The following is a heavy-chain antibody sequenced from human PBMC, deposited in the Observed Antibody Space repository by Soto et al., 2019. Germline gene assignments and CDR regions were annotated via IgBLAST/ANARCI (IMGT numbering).Heavy chain of an antibody. CDR3: ASPGIAVAVVYGMDV. CDR1: GGTFSSYA. J-gene: IGHJ6*02. D-gene: IGHD6-19*01. V-gene: IGHV1-69*13. Sequence: ASVKVSCKASGGTFSSYAISWVRQAPGQGLEWMGGIIPIFGTANYAQKFQGRVTITADESTSTAYMELSSLRSEDTAVYYCASPGIAVAVVYGMDVWGQGTTVTVSS. CDR2: IIPIFGTA.